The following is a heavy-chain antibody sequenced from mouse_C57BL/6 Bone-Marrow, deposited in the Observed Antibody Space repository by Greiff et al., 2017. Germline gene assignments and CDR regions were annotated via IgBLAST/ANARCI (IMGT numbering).Heavy chain of an antibody. D-gene: IGHD2-2*01. CDR2: INPSSGYT. CDR3: AILRGWLRRSFDN. J-gene: IGHJ2*01. Sequence: VQLQQSGAELAKPGASVKLSCKASGYTFTSYWMHWVKQRPGQGLEWIGYINPSSGYTKYNQKFKDKATLTADKSSSTAYMQLSSLTYEDSAVYYCAILRGWLRRSFDNWGEDTTLSLSS. V-gene: IGHV1-7*01. CDR1: GYTFTSYW.